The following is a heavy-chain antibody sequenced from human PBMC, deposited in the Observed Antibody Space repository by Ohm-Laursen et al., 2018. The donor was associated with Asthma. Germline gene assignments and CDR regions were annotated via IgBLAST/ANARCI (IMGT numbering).Heavy chain of an antibody. V-gene: IGHV3-23*01. J-gene: IGHJ4*02. Sequence: SLRLSCSASGFTFSSYAMSWVRQAPGKGLEWVSAISGSGGSTYYADSVKGRFTISRDNSKNTLYLQMNSLRAEDTAVYYCGKIVSGWQAVKQDFDYWGQGTLVTVSS. CDR2: ISGSGGST. D-gene: IGHD6-19*01. CDR1: GFTFSSYA. CDR3: GKIVSGWQAVKQDFDY.